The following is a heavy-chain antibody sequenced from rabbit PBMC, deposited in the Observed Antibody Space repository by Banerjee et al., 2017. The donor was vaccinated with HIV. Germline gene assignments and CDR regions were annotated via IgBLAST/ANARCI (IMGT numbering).Heavy chain of an antibody. J-gene: IGHJ4*01. CDR2: IDTSSYGYT. V-gene: IGHV1S45*01. CDR1: GIDFSSYYY. Sequence: QEQLEESGGDLVKPEGSLTLTCTASGIDFSSYYYMCWVRQAPGKGLEWIACIDTSSYGYTYYASWAKGRFTISKTSSTTVTLQMTSLTAADTATYFCAREGSTTGYAFNLWGQGTLVTVS. CDR3: AREGSTTGYAFNL. D-gene: IGHD1-1*01.